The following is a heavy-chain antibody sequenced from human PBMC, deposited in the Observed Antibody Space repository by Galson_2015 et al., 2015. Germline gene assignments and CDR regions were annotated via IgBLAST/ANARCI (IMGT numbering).Heavy chain of an antibody. J-gene: IGHJ3*02. D-gene: IGHD3-22*01. V-gene: IGHV4-30-2*04. CDR3: ARVRSSAYDAFDI. Sequence: IYHSGIAHYNPSLKSRVTISVDTSKNQFSLKLNSVTAADTAIYYCARVRSSAYDAFDIWGQGAMVTVSS. CDR2: IYHSGIA.